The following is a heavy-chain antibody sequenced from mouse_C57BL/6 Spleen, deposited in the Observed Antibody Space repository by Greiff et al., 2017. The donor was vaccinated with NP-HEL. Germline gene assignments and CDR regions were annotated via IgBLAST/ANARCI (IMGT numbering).Heavy chain of an antibody. CDR1: GYSFTGYY. CDR2: INPSTGGT. Sequence: VQLQQSGPELVKPGASVKISCKASGYSFTGYYMNWVKQSPEKSLEWIGEINPSTGGTTYNQKFKAKATLTVDKSSSTAYMQLKRLTSEDSAVYYCARDWDFDYWGQGTTLTVSS. V-gene: IGHV1-42*01. CDR3: ARDWDFDY. D-gene: IGHD4-1*01. J-gene: IGHJ2*01.